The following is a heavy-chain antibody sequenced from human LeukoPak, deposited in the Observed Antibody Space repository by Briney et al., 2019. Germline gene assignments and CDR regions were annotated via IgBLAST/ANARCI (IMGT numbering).Heavy chain of an antibody. V-gene: IGHV4-59*08. J-gene: IGHJ4*02. CDR2: IYYSGAT. CDR3: ARKVAGTSPFDY. D-gene: IGHD1-1*01. Sequence: SETLSLTCTVSGGSISNYYWSWIRQPPGKGLEWIGHIYYSGATKYNPSLKSRITISVDTSKNQFSLMLSSVTAADTAVYYCARKVAGTSPFDYWGQGTLVTVSS. CDR1: GGSISNYY.